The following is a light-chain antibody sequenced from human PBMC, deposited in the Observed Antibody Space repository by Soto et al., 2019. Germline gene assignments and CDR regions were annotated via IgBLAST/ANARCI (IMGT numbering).Light chain of an antibody. CDR1: SSNIGSNY. V-gene: IGLV1-47*02. Sequence: QSVLTQPPSASGTPGQWVTISCSGTSSNIGSNYVYWYQQLPGTAPKLLIYSNNQRPLGVPYRFSGSKSGTSASLAISGLRSEDEADYYCAACDDSLSGPVFGGGTKLTVL. CDR2: SNN. CDR3: AACDDSLSGPV. J-gene: IGLJ2*01.